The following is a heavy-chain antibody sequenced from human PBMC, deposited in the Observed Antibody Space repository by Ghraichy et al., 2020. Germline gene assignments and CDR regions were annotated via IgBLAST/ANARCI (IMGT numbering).Heavy chain of an antibody. Sequence: SETLSLTCTVSGGSISSYYWSWIRQPPGKGLEWIGYIYYSGSTNYNPSLKSRVTISVDTSKNQFSLKLSSVTAADTAVYYCARVLTEYSSSWYAFDYWGQGTLVTVSS. D-gene: IGHD6-13*01. V-gene: IGHV4-59*01. CDR2: IYYSGST. J-gene: IGHJ4*02. CDR3: ARVLTEYSSSWYAFDY. CDR1: GGSISSYY.